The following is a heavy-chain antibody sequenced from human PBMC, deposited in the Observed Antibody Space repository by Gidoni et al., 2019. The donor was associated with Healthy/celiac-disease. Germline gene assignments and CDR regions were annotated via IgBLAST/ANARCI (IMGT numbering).Heavy chain of an antibody. CDR1: GFTFDDYA. CDR2: ISWNSGSI. D-gene: IGHD6-19*01. CDR3: AKGGIAVAGIMDWFDP. J-gene: IGHJ5*02. Sequence: EVQLVESGGGLVQPGRSLRLSCAASGFTFDDYAMNWVRHAPGKGLEWVSGISWNSGSIGYADSVKGRFTIARDNAKNSLYLQMNSLRAEDTALYYCAKGGIAVAGIMDWFDPWGQGTLVTVSS. V-gene: IGHV3-9*01.